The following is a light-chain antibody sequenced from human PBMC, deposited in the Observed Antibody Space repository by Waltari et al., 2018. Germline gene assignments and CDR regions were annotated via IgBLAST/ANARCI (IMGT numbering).Light chain of an antibody. Sequence: QSALTQPPSASGSPGPPVTLSCAGTSSYVGSSAYVSWYQKHPGQAPKLLIYHVTTRPSGVPDRFSGSKSGNTASLTVSGLQAEDEADYYCSSNAGINNFVFGGGTKLTVL. CDR3: SSNAGINNFV. CDR1: SSYVGSSAY. V-gene: IGLV2-8*01. J-gene: IGLJ2*01. CDR2: HVT.